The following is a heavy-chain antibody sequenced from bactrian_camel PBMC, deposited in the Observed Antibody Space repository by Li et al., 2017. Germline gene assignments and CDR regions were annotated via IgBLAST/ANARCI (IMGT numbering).Heavy chain of an antibody. D-gene: IGHD1*01. Sequence: VQLVESGGGSVQAGGSLRLSCTVNGYIESANAMAWYRQPPGKGREAVAAIYTTGGAKGRAYYVDSVKGRFTISRDDAQRTIYLQMNRLEVEDSAIYVCEADLQWCRSATSIRTPAWVTGARGPRSPSP. J-gene: IGHJ6*01. CDR2: IYTTGGAKGRA. CDR1: GYIESANA. V-gene: IGHV3S54*01. CDR3: EADLQWCRSATSIRTPAWVT.